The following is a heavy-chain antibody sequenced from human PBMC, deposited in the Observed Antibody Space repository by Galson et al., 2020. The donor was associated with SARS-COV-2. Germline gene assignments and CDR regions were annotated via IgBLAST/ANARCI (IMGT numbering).Heavy chain of an antibody. CDR3: ARDRITMIVVDAVDI. CDR2: IYYSGST. CDR1: GGSISSGGYY. V-gene: IGHV4-31*03. D-gene: IGHD3-22*01. J-gene: IGHJ3*02. Sequence: ETSETLSLTCTVSGGSISSGGYYWSWIRQHPGKGLEWIGYIYYSGSTYYNPSLKSRVTISVDTSKNQFALKLSSVTAADTAVYYCARDRITMIVVDAVDIWGQGTMGTVAS.